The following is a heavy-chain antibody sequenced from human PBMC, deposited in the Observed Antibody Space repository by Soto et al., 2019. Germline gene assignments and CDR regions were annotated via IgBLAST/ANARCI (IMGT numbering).Heavy chain of an antibody. CDR1: GFTFSNAW. J-gene: IGHJ6*02. Sequence: PGGSLRLSCAASGFTFSNAWMSWVRQAPGKGLEWVGRIKSKTDSGTTDYAASVKGRFTISRDDSKNTLYLQMNSLKTEDTAVYSCTTDPVTIPHYSYGMDVWGQGTTVTVSS. CDR3: TTDPVTIPHYSYGMDV. V-gene: IGHV3-15*01. CDR2: IKSKTDSGTT. D-gene: IGHD3-10*01.